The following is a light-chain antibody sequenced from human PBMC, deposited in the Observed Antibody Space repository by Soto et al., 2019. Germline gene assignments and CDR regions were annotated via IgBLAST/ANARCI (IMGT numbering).Light chain of an antibody. Sequence: KQSPATLSLSPGERSTPSCRASQSVSEFLAWYQQQPGQAPRLLIYGATTRATGIPAWFSGSWSGTEFTPIISSLQSEDFAVYDCQKYDDWPTCGQGTRLEI. V-gene: IGKV3-15*01. CDR2: GAT. J-gene: IGKJ5*01. CDR3: QKYDDWPT. CDR1: QSVSEF.